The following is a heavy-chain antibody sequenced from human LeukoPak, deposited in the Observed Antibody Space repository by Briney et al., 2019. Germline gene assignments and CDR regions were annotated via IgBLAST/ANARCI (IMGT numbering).Heavy chain of an antibody. CDR1: GGSISSSSYY. V-gene: IGHV4-39*01. CDR3: ARHAIGSSSWYGGRNWFDP. J-gene: IGHJ5*02. Sequence: SETLSLTCTVSGGSISSSSYYWGWIRQPPGKGLEWIGSIYYSGSTYYNPSLKSRVAISVDTSKNQFSLKLSSVTAADTAVYYCARHAIGSSSWYGGRNWFDPWGQGTLVTVSS. D-gene: IGHD6-13*01. CDR2: IYYSGST.